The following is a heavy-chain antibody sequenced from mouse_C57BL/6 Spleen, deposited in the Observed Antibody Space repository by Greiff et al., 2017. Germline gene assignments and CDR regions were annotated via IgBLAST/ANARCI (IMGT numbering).Heavy chain of an antibody. CDR1: GFSLTSYG. CDR3: AKKGNGPGYFDV. Sequence: QVQLQQSGPGLVQPSQSLSITCTVSGFSLTSYGVHWVRQSPGKGLEWLGVIWRGGSTDYNAAFMSRLGITKDNAKSQVFFKMNSLQADDTAIYDCAKKGNGPGYFDVWGTGTTVTVSS. J-gene: IGHJ1*03. CDR2: IWRGGST. V-gene: IGHV2-5*01. D-gene: IGHD3-1*01.